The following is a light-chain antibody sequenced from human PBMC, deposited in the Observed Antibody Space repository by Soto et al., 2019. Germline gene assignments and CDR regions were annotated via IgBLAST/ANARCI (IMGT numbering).Light chain of an antibody. V-gene: IGKV3-15*01. CDR1: QSVSSN. Sequence: IVMTQSPATLSVSPGERATLSCRASQSVSSNLAWYQQKPGQAPRLLIYGASTRATGIPARFSGSGSGTEFTLTISSLQSEDFAVYYCQQYNTWPPYTFGQGTKLEIK. J-gene: IGKJ2*01. CDR3: QQYNTWPPYT. CDR2: GAS.